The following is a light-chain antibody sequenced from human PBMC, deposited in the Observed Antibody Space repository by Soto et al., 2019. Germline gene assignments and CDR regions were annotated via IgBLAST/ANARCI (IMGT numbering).Light chain of an antibody. CDR1: SSDVGGYNY. CDR2: DVS. J-gene: IGLJ2*01. V-gene: IGLV2-14*01. CDR3: SSYTSSSTRVV. Sequence: QSALTQPASVSGSPGQSITISCTGISSDVGGYNYVSWYQQHPGKAPKLMIYDVSNRPSGVSNRFSGSKSGNTASLTISGLQAEDEADYYCSSYTSSSTRVVFGGGIKVTVL.